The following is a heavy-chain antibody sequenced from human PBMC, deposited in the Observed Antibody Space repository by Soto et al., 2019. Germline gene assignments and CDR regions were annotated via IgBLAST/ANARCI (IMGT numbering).Heavy chain of an antibody. CDR1: GFTFSSYG. J-gene: IGHJ3*02. CDR2: IWYDGSNK. CDR3: ARGIYDSSGYPGRPDAFDI. V-gene: IGHV3-33*01. D-gene: IGHD3-22*01. Sequence: PGGSLRLSCAACGFTFSSYGMHWVRQAPGKGLEWVAVIWYDGSNKYYADSVKGRFTISRDNSKNTLYLQMNSLRAEDTAVYYCARGIYDSSGYPGRPDAFDIWGQGTMVTVSS.